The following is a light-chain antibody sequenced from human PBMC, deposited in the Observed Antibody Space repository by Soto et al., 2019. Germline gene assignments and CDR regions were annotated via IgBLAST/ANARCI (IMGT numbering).Light chain of an antibody. CDR1: QSVSASY. CDR3: QQYDTSAT. J-gene: IGKJ2*01. Sequence: ETVLTQSPGTLSLSPGERATLSCRASQSVSASYLAWYQQKPGQAPRLLIYGASSRATGFPDRFSGSGSGTDFTLTISRLEPEDSAVYYCQQYDTSATFGQGTKLEI. V-gene: IGKV3-20*01. CDR2: GAS.